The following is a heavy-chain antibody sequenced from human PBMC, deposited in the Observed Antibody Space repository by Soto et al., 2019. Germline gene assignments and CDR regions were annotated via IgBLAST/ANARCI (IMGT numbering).Heavy chain of an antibody. CDR2: IYSGGST. CDR3: VRSRAVASGVTLVDY. CDR1: GFTVSNNY. D-gene: IGHD2-15*01. J-gene: IGHJ4*02. V-gene: IGHV3-66*01. Sequence: EVQLVESGGGLVQPGGSLRLSCAASGFTVSNNYIHWVLQAPGKGREWGSIIYSGGSTYYADSVKGSFNSYRDTSKNTLYLQLSSLMAEDTAVYYAVRSRAVASGVTLVDYWGQGTLVTVSS.